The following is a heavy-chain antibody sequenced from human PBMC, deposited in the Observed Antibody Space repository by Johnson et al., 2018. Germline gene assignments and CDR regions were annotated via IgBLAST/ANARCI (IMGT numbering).Heavy chain of an antibody. CDR2: ISSSSSYI. CDR1: GFTFSSYS. J-gene: IGHJ6*03. D-gene: IGHD3-3*01. V-gene: IGHV3-21*04. CDR3: TRVDSPTILGPESHLRYYYMDV. Sequence: VQLVESGGGLVKPGGSLRLSCAASGFTFSSYSMNWVRQAPGKGLEWVSSISSSSSYIYYADSVKGRFTISRDNAKKSLYLQMNRLRAEDTALYYCTRVDSPTILGPESHLRYYYMDVWGKGTTVTVSS.